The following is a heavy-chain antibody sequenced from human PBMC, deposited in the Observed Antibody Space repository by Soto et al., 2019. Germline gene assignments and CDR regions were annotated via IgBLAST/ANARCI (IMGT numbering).Heavy chain of an antibody. J-gene: IGHJ5*02. V-gene: IGHV4-59*01. CDR3: ARDESGPDNWFDP. CDR2: IYYSGST. D-gene: IGHD3-3*01. Sequence: PSETLSLTCTVSGGSISSYYWSWIRQPPGKGLEWIGYIYYSGSTNYNPSLKSRVTISVDTSKNQFSLKLSSVTAADTAVYYCARDESGPDNWFDPWGQGTLVTVSS. CDR1: GGSISSYY.